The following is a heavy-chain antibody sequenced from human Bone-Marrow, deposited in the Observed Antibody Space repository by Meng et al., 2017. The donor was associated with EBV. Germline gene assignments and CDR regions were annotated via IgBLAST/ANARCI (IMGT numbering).Heavy chain of an antibody. V-gene: IGHV3-23*01. J-gene: IGHJ4*02. CDR1: RFRFSSFA. CDR3: AKVRYSDYDSIDY. Sequence: GLVLPXXXLRHXXXASRFRFSSFAMTGVRQAPGKGLEWVSTISGSGGTTWYTDSVMGRFTISRDNSKNTLHLQMNSLRAEDTALYYCAKVRYSDYDSIDYWGQGALVTVSS. D-gene: IGHD5-12*01. CDR2: ISGSGGTT.